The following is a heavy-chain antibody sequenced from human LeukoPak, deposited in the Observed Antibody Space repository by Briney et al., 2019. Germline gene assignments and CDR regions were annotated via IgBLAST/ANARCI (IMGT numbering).Heavy chain of an antibody. J-gene: IGHJ6*02. V-gene: IGHV3-74*01. CDR2: INSDGGST. CDR3: ARDVSYIAAAGDYYYYYGMDV. D-gene: IGHD6-13*01. Sequence: GGSLRLSCAASGFTFSSYGMHWVRQAPGKGLVWVSRINSDGGSTSYADSVKGRFTISRDNAKNTLYLQMNSLRAEDTAVYYCARDVSYIAAAGDYYYYYGMDVWGQGTTVTVSS. CDR1: GFTFSSYG.